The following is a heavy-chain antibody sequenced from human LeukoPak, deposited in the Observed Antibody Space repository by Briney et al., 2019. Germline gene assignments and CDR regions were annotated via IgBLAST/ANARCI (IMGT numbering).Heavy chain of an antibody. Sequence: PGGSLRLSCAASGFTFSMYWMHWVRQAPGKGLVWVSRIKSDGSTNYADSVKGRFTISRDNAKNTVSLQMNSLRPEDTGVYFCARVGGSWELILWGQGTLVTVS. D-gene: IGHD2-15*01. CDR1: GFTFSMYW. CDR3: ARVGGSWELIL. V-gene: IGHV3-74*01. CDR2: IKSDGST. J-gene: IGHJ4*02.